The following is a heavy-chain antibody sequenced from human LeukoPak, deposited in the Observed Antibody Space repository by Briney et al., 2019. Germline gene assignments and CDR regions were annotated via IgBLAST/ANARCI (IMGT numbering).Heavy chain of an antibody. V-gene: IGHV1-18*01. CDR3: ATVVRLMGIAVAGDAFDI. J-gene: IGHJ3*02. D-gene: IGHD6-19*01. CDR2: ISAYNGNNGNT. Sequence: ASVKVSCKASGYTFTSYGISWVRQAPGQGLEWMGWISAYNGNNGNTNYAQKFQGRVTMTTDTSTSTVYMELRSLRSDDTAVYYCATVVRLMGIAVAGDAFDIWGQGTMVTVSS. CDR1: GYTFTSYG.